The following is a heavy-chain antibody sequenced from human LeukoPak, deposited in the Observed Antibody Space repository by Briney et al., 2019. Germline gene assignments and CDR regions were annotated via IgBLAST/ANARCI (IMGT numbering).Heavy chain of an antibody. CDR3: ARAIAAAGGY. Sequence: GGSLGLSCEASGFTFRHYAMNWVRQAPGKGLEWVSTISGTGGSTYFADSVKGRFTISRDNSKNTLSLQMNSLRAEDTAVYYCARAIAAAGGYWGQGTLVTVSS. V-gene: IGHV3-23*01. D-gene: IGHD6-13*01. CDR2: ISGTGGST. CDR1: GFTFRHYA. J-gene: IGHJ4*02.